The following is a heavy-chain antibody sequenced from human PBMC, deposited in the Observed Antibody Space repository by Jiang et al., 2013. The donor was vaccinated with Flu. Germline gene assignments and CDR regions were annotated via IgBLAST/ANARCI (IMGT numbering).Heavy chain of an antibody. CDR3: ATGQRAYGDRHLDY. V-gene: IGHV3-23*01. CDR2: ISGSGTDT. J-gene: IGHJ4*02. Sequence: GGPLRLSCAASGFTFSSYTMNWVRQAPGKGLEWVSGISGSGTDTFYADSVKGRFTISRDNSKSTLYLQMNSLRVEDTAVYYCATGQRAYGDRHLDYWGQGALATVSS. D-gene: IGHD4-17*01. CDR1: GFTFSSYT.